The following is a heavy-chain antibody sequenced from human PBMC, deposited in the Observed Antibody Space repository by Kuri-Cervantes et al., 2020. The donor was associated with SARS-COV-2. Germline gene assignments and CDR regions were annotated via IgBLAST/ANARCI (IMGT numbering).Heavy chain of an antibody. CDR1: GYTFTSYD. CDR2: MNPNSGNT. V-gene: IGHV1-8*03. CDR3: ASMRVTLAAAGAFDY. Sequence: ASVKVSCKASGYTFTSYDINWVRQATGQGLEWMGWMNPNSGNTGYAQKFQGRVTITRNTSISTAYMELSRLRSDDTAVYYCASMRVTLAAAGAFDYWGQGTLVTVSS. D-gene: IGHD6-13*01. J-gene: IGHJ4*02.